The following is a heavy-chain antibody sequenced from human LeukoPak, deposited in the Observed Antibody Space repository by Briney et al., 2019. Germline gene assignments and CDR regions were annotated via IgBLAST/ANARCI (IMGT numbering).Heavy chain of an antibody. CDR1: GGSISSSNW. D-gene: IGHD3-22*01. Sequence: PSETLSLTCAVSGGSISSSNWWSWVRQPPGKGLEWIGEIYHSGSTNYNPSLKSRVTISVDKSKNQFSLKLSSVTAADTAVYYCARSPYYYDSSGSSGLDAFDIWGQGTMVTVSS. J-gene: IGHJ3*02. CDR2: IYHSGST. CDR3: ARSPYYYDSSGSSGLDAFDI. V-gene: IGHV4-4*02.